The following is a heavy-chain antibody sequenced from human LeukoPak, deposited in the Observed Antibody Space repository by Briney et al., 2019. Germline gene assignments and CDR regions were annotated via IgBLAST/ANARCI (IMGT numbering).Heavy chain of an antibody. Sequence: SETLSLTCGVSGASVSSIGYSWSWIRQPPGKGLEWIGYINYSGSTKYNPSLKSRVTILVDTSRNQFSLKLSSVTAADTAVYYCAVLMVYAIAEGFDYWGQGTLVTVSS. V-gene: IGHV4-61*08. CDR1: GASVSSIGYS. J-gene: IGHJ4*02. D-gene: IGHD2-8*01. CDR2: INYSGST. CDR3: AVLMVYAIAEGFDY.